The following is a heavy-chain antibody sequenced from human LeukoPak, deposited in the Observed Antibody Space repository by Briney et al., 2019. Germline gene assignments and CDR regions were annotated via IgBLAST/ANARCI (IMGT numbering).Heavy chain of an antibody. CDR1: GFTFSSYG. CDR2: ISYDGSNK. V-gene: IGHV3-30*03. D-gene: IGHD3-10*01. CDR3: ASDSYGSG. Sequence: GRSLRLSCAASGFTFSSYGMHWVRQAPGKGLEWVAVISYDGSNKYYADSVKGRFTISRDNSKNTLYLQMNSLRAEDTAVYYCASDSYGSGWGQGTLVTVSS. J-gene: IGHJ4*02.